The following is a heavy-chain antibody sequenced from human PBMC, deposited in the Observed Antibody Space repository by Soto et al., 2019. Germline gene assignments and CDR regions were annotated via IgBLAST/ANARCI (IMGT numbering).Heavy chain of an antibody. CDR2: ISGSGGST. CDR1: GFTFSSYA. Sequence: GGSLRLSCAASGFTFSSYAMSWVRQAPGKGLEWVSAISGSGGSTYYADSVKGRFTISRDNSKNTLYLQMNSLRAEDTAVYYCAKDHEYLAYSGSYFDYWGQGTLVTVSS. J-gene: IGHJ4*02. D-gene: IGHD1-26*01. V-gene: IGHV3-23*01. CDR3: AKDHEYLAYSGSYFDY.